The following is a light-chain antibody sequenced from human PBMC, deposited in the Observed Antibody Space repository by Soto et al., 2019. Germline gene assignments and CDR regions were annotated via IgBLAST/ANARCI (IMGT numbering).Light chain of an antibody. CDR1: QSIGVF. V-gene: IGKV1-12*01. J-gene: IGKJ3*01. CDR2: DTS. CDR3: QQAHSFPLT. Sequence: DIQMTQSPSFVSASVGDRVTITCRASQSIGVFLAWYQQKPGSAPRLLIYDTSTLRSGVPARFSGSGSGTRFTLTIYSLESEDSAMYYCQQAHSFPLTFGPGTRVDLK.